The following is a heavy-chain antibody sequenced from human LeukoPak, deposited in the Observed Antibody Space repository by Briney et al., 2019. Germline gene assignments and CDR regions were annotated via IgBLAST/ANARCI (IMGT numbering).Heavy chain of an antibody. CDR1: GFTFSSYS. CDR3: ARALPGYYYDSSGYYYATTGPNDY. CDR2: ISSSSSYV. J-gene: IGHJ4*02. V-gene: IGHV3-21*01. D-gene: IGHD3-22*01. Sequence: GGSLRLSCAASGFTFSSYSMNWVRQAPGKGLEWVSSISSSSSYVYYADSVKGRFTISRDNAKNSLYLQMNSLRAEDTAVYYCARALPGYYYDSSGYYYATTGPNDYWGQGTLVTVSS.